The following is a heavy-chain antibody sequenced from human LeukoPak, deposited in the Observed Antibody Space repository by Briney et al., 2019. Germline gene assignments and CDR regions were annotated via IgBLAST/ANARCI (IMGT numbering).Heavy chain of an antibody. CDR2: VSRSGGYT. CDR3: AKARDIVVVPAATCALDV. CDR1: GFTFGSHW. J-gene: IGHJ6*02. Sequence: GGSLRLSCAASGFTFGSHWMHWVRQAPGKGLEWVSAVSRSGGYTYYVDSVRGRFTISRDNSKNTLYLQLNSLTAEDTAVYYCAKARDIVVVPAATCALDVWGQGTTVTVSS. D-gene: IGHD2-2*01. V-gene: IGHV3-23*01.